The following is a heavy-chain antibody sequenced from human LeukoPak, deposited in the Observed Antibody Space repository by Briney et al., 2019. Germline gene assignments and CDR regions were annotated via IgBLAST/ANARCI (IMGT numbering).Heavy chain of an antibody. CDR3: ARDGSKWNFDY. D-gene: IGHD6-13*01. Sequence: ASVKVSCKASGYTFNSHSITWVRQAPGQGLEWMGRIIPSGDTTHYAQKLQGRVSITRDTSTSTVYMVLSSLTSEDTAVYYCARDGSKWNFDYWGQGTLVTVSS. CDR2: IIPSGDTT. CDR1: GYTFNSHS. J-gene: IGHJ4*02. V-gene: IGHV1-46*02.